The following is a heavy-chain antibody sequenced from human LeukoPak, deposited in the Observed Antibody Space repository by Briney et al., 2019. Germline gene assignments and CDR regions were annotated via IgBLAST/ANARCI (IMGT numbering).Heavy chain of an antibody. CDR3: ARGSRLGVVERHAFDI. CDR2: ISSSSSTI. Sequence: GGSLRLSCAASGFTFSSYAMSWVRQAPGKGLEWVSYISSSSSTIYYADSVKGRFTISRDNAKNSLYLQMNSLRAEDTAVYYCARGSRLGVVERHAFDIWGQGTMVTVSS. V-gene: IGHV3-48*01. J-gene: IGHJ3*02. D-gene: IGHD3-3*01. CDR1: GFTFSSYA.